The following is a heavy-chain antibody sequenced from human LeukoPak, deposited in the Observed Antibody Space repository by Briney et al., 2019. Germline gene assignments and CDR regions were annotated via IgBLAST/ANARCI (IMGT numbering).Heavy chain of an antibody. Sequence: GESLKISCKGSGYSFTSYWIGWVRQMPGKGLEWMGIIYPGDSDTRYSPSFQGQVTISADKSISTAYLQWSSLKASDTAMYYCARSGIAAAGLHNWFDPWGQGTLVTVSS. CDR2: IYPGDSDT. V-gene: IGHV5-51*01. CDR1: GYSFTSYW. CDR3: ARSGIAAAGLHNWFDP. D-gene: IGHD6-13*01. J-gene: IGHJ5*02.